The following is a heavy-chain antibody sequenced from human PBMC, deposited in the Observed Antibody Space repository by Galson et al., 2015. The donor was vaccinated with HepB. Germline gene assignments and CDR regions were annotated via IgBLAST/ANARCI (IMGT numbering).Heavy chain of an antibody. CDR2: ISSSGSTI. CDR3: ARDRGAYTAMVIGYYYGMDV. CDR1: GFTFSDYY. Sequence: SLRLSCAASGFTFSDYYMSWIRQAPGKGLEWVSYISSSGSTIYYADSVKGRFTISRDNAKNSLYLQMNSLRAEDTAVYYCARDRGAYTAMVIGYYYGMDVWGQGTTVTVSS. D-gene: IGHD5-18*01. J-gene: IGHJ6*02. V-gene: IGHV3-11*01.